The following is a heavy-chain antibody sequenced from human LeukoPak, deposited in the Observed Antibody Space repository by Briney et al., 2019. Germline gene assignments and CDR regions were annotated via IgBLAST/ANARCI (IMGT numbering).Heavy chain of an antibody. J-gene: IGHJ4*02. D-gene: IGHD4-17*01. CDR3: AKGRGTTVTSAANY. CDR1: GFTFSSYA. CDR2: ISGSNDNT. Sequence: GGSLRLSCAASGFTFSSYAMSWVRQAPGKGLEWVSSISGSNDNTYYADSVKDRFTISRDNSKNTLSLQMYSLRAEDTAVYYCAKGRGTTVTSAANYWGQGTLVTVSS. V-gene: IGHV3-23*01.